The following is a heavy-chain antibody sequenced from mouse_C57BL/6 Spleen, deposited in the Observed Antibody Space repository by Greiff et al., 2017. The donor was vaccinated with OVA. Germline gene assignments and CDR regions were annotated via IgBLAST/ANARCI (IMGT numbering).Heavy chain of an antibody. J-gene: IGHJ2*01. Sequence: VQLQQPGAELVKPGASVKLSCKASGYTFTSYWMHWVKQRPGQGLEWIGMIHPNSGSTNYNEKFKSKATLTVDKSSSTAYMQLSSLTSEDSAVYYCARPAIYYDYDVDFDYWGQGTTLTVSS. CDR3: ARPAIYYDYDVDFDY. CDR1: GYTFTSYW. CDR2: IHPNSGST. D-gene: IGHD2-4*01. V-gene: IGHV1-64*01.